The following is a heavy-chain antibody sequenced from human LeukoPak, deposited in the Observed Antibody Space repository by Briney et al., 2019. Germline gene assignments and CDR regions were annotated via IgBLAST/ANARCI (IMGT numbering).Heavy chain of an antibody. Sequence: PSETLSLTCTVSGGSISSGDYYWSWIRQPPGKGLEWIGYIYYSGSTYYNPSLKSRVTISVDTSKNQFSLKLSSVTAADTAVRYCARVVVVPAATYYYYYYGMDVWGQGTTVTVSS. V-gene: IGHV4-30-4*01. CDR1: GGSISSGDYY. CDR3: ARVVVVPAATYYYYYYGMDV. CDR2: IYYSGST. J-gene: IGHJ6*02. D-gene: IGHD2-2*01.